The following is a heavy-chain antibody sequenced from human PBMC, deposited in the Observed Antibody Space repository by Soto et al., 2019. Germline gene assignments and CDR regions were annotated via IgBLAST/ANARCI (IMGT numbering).Heavy chain of an antibody. V-gene: IGHV3-33*01. J-gene: IGHJ4*02. CDR1: GFTFSSYG. CDR3: ARDQGRYIVVVPAAIQDTNDY. D-gene: IGHD2-2*02. CDR2: IWYDGSNK. Sequence: GGSLRLSCAASGFTFSSYGMHWVRQAPGKGLEWVAVIWYDGSNKYYADSVKGRFTISRDNSKNTLYLQMNSLRAEDTAVYYCARDQGRYIVVVPAAIQDTNDYWGQGTLVTVSS.